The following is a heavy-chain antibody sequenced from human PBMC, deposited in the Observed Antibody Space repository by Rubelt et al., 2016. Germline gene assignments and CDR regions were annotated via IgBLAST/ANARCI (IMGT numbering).Heavy chain of an antibody. V-gene: IGHV4-59*01. CDR1: GGTINSYY. CDR2: IYYTGFT. Sequence: QVQLQESGPGLVKPSETLSLTCTVSGGTINSYYWSWIRQPPGKGLEWIGDIYYTGFTQFNPSPQRRVTIPSDTSMNQFSLKLRSVTAADTAVYYCARDRTPSGYDSGMDVWGQGTTVTVSS. D-gene: IGHD5-12*01. CDR3: ARDRTPSGYDSGMDV. J-gene: IGHJ6*02.